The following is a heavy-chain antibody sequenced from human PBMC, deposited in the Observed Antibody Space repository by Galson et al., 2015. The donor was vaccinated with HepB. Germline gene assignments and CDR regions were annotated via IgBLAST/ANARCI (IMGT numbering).Heavy chain of an antibody. CDR2: ISHDGRHQ. CDR3: AKDGGGGDFLDY. CDR1: GLTFSSSH. V-gene: IGHV3-30*04. J-gene: IGHJ4*02. D-gene: IGHD4-17*01. Sequence: SLRLSCAASGLTFSSSHMYWVRQAPGKGLEWVSLISHDGRHQYYLDSVRGRFTISRDNSKNTLYLVMNSLRPDDAAVYYCAKDGGGGDFLDYWGQGAPVTVSS.